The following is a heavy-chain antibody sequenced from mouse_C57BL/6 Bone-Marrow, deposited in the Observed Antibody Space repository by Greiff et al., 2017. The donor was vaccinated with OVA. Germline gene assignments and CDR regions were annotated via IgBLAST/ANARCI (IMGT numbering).Heavy chain of an antibody. V-gene: IGHV1-81*01. CDR1: GYTFTSYG. J-gene: IGHJ3*01. D-gene: IGHD1-1*01. CDR2: IYPRSGHT. CDR3: AREGVYYYGSPWFAY. Sequence: QVQLQQSGAELARPGASVKLSCKASGYTFTSYGISWVKQRTGQGLEWIGEIYPRSGHTYYNEKFKGKATLTADKSSSTAYMELRSLTSEDSAVYFCAREGVYYYGSPWFAYWGQGTLVTVSA.